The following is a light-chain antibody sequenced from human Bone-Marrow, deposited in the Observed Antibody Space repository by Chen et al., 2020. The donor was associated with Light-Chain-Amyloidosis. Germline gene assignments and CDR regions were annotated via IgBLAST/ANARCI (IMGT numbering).Light chain of an antibody. CDR1: NIGSTS. Sequence: SYVLTKPSSVSVGPGQTATIACGGNNIGSTSVHWFQQTPGQALLLVVYDDGYRPSGIPERLSGSNAGNTATLTISRVEAGDEADYYCQVWDRSSDRPVFGGGTKLTVL. CDR3: QVWDRSSDRPV. CDR2: DDG. V-gene: IGLV3-21*02. J-gene: IGLJ3*02.